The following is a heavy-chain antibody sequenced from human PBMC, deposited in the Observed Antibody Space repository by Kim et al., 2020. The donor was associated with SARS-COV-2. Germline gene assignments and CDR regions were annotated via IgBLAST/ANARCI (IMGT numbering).Heavy chain of an antibody. V-gene: IGHV4-59*01. J-gene: IGHJ5*02. CDR2: IYYSGST. CDR3: ARDFSYYYGSGSYNWFDP. D-gene: IGHD3-10*01. Sequence: SQTLSLTCTVSGGSISSYYWSWIRQPPGKGLEWIGYIYYSGSTNYNPSLKSRVTISVDTSKNQFSLKLSSVTAADTAVYYCARDFSYYYGSGSYNWFDPW. CDR1: GGSISSYY.